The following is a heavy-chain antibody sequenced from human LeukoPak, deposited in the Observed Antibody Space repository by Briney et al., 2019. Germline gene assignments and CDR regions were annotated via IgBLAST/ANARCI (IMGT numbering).Heavy chain of an antibody. V-gene: IGHV1-18*01. CDR2: ISAYNGNT. CDR1: GYTFTGYY. J-gene: IGHJ4*02. CDR3: ARSITIFGVVTDFDY. D-gene: IGHD3-3*01. Sequence: ASVKVSCKASGYTFTGYYMHWVRQAPGQGLEWMGWISAYNGNTNYAQKLQGRVTMTTDTSTSTAYMELRSLRSDDTAVYYCARSITIFGVVTDFDYWGQGTLVTVSS.